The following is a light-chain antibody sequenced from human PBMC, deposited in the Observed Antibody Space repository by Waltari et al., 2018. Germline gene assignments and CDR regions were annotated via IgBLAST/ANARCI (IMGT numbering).Light chain of an antibody. CDR3: QSADSSERWV. V-gene: IGLV3-25*03. J-gene: IGLJ3*02. Sequence: SYDLTQPASVSVSPGQTARITCSGDAFPKQYAYWYQKKPGQAPGLTIYKDTEMPSGIPERFSGSTSGTTVTLTITGFLAEDEAQYYCQSADSSERWVFGGGTKLTVL. CDR2: KDT. CDR1: AFPKQY.